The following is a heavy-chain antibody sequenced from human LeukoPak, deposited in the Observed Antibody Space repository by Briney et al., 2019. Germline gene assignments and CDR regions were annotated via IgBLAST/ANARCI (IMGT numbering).Heavy chain of an antibody. CDR1: GGSISSYY. CDR2: IYYSGST. CDR3: ARTNYYYDSSGYYSNFDY. Sequence: KTSETLSLTCTVSGGSISSYYWSWIRQPPGKGLEWIGYIYYSGSTNYNPSLKSRVTISVDTSKNQFSLKLSSVTAADTAVYYCARTNYYYDSSGYYSNFDYWGQGTLVTVSS. V-gene: IGHV4-59*01. D-gene: IGHD3-22*01. J-gene: IGHJ4*02.